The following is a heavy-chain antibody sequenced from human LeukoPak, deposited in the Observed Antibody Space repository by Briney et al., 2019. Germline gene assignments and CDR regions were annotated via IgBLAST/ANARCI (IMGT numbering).Heavy chain of an antibody. CDR1: GFTVSSNY. CDR3: ARDNSYGYFWFDP. J-gene: IGHJ5*02. D-gene: IGHD5-18*01. Sequence: GGSLRLSCAASGFTVSSNYMSWVRQAPGKGLEWVSVIYSGGSTYYADSVKGRFTISRDNSKNTLYLQMNSLRAEDTAVYYCARDNSYGYFWFDPWGQGTLVTVSS. CDR2: IYSGGST. V-gene: IGHV3-53*01.